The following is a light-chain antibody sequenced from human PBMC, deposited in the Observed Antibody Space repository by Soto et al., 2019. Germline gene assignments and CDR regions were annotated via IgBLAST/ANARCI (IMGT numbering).Light chain of an antibody. Sequence: DIQMTQSPSTLSASVGDRVTITCRASQNVFTWLAWYQHRPGKAPKLLISAASILESGVPSRFSGSVSGTEFTLTITNLQSDDFATYYCQAYNSHSFGGGTNVEIK. V-gene: IGKV1-5*01. J-gene: IGKJ4*01. CDR1: QNVFTW. CDR2: AAS. CDR3: QAYNSHS.